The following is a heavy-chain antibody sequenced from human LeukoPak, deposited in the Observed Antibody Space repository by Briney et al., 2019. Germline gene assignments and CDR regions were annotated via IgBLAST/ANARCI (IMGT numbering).Heavy chain of an antibody. Sequence: PGGSLRLSCAASGFTFREYSMSWVRQAPGKGLEWVSNIRSNGGDTYYTDSVKGRFTTSRDNSKNTLYLEMNSLRAGDTAVYYCAKGGYTTWFDPWGQGTLVTVSS. CDR2: IRSNGGDT. J-gene: IGHJ5*02. D-gene: IGHD2-15*01. V-gene: IGHV3-23*01. CDR3: AKGGYTTWFDP. CDR1: GFTFREYS.